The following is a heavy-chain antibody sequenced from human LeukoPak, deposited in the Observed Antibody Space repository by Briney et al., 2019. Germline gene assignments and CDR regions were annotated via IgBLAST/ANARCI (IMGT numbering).Heavy chain of an antibody. D-gene: IGHD2-15*01. J-gene: IGHJ4*02. V-gene: IGHV4-31*03. CDR2: IYYSGST. CDR1: GGSISSGGYY. CDR3: ARGPNCSGGSCYSAFDF. Sequence: TSQTLSLTCTVSGGSISSGGYYWSWIRQHPGKGLEWIGYIYYSGSTYYNPSLKSRVTISVDTSKNQFSLKLSSVTAADTAVYYCARGPNCSGGSCYSAFDFWGQGTLVTVSS.